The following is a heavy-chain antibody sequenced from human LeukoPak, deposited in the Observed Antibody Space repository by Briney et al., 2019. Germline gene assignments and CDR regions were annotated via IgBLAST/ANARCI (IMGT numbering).Heavy chain of an antibody. J-gene: IGHJ4*02. D-gene: IGHD1-26*01. V-gene: IGHV3-7*01. CDR2: IREDGNEK. CDR3: VRDYRGGWNDY. Sequence: GGSLRLSCAATGFTFTKHWMSWVRQTIGKGLECVAKIREDGNEKHYVDSVKGRFTISRDNAKNSLFLQMNNLRVADTAVYYCVRDYRGGWNDYWGQGTLVTVSS. CDR1: GFTFTKHW.